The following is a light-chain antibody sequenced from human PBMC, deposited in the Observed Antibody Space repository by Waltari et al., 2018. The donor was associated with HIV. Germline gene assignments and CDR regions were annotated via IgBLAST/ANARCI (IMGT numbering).Light chain of an antibody. V-gene: IGKV1-39*01. CDR1: QSIDTY. CDR3: QQTYRTPQT. CDR2: AAS. J-gene: IGKJ5*01. Sequence: DIQMTQSPSSLSASVGDRVTITCRASQSIDTYLNWYQQTPGKAPKLLIFAASNLQGGVPSRFSGSGSGTDFTLTVNSLQPEDFATYYCQQTYRTPQTFGQGTRLVI.